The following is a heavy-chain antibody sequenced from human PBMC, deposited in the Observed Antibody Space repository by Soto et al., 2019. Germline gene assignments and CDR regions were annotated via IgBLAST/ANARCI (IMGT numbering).Heavy chain of an antibody. D-gene: IGHD3-9*01. V-gene: IGHV4-39*01. J-gene: IGHJ4*02. Sequence: NPSETRSRTCTVSGGSISSSIYYGVWIRQPPGKVLVWIGSIYYSGTTYYNPSLKSRVTISVDTSKNQFSLKLSSVTAADTAVYYCARHRGYYDILTGYYTELNFDYWGQGTLVTVSS. CDR3: ARHRGYYDILTGYYTELNFDY. CDR1: GGSISSSIYY. CDR2: IYYSGTT.